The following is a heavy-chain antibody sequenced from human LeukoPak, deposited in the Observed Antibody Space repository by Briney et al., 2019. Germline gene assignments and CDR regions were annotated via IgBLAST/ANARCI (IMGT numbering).Heavy chain of an antibody. J-gene: IGHJ3*02. V-gene: IGHV3-11*04. D-gene: IGHD1-26*01. CDR2: ISSSGSTI. CDR3: ARDLVVGATYDAFDI. CDR1: GFTFSDYY. Sequence: GGSLRLSCAASGFTFSDYYMSWIRQAPGKGLEWVSYISSSGSTIYYADSVKGRFTISRDNAKNSLYLQMNSLRAEDTAVYYCARDLVVGATYDAFDIWGQGTMVTVSS.